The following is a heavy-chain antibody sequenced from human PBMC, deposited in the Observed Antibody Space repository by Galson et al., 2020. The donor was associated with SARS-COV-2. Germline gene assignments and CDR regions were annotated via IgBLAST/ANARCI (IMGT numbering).Heavy chain of an antibody. Sequence: SETLSLTCAVYGGSFSGYYWSWIRQPPGKGLEWIGTINHSGSTNYNPSLKSRVTISVDTSKNQFSLKLSSVTAADTAVYYCARAIAVAADYYYYYMDVWGKGTTVTVSS. CDR3: ARAIAVAADYYYYYMDV. CDR2: INHSGST. J-gene: IGHJ6*03. CDR1: GGSFSGYY. D-gene: IGHD6-19*01. V-gene: IGHV4-34*01.